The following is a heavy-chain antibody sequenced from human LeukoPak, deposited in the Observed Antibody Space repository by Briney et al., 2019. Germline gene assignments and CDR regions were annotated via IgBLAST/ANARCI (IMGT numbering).Heavy chain of an antibody. Sequence: SETLSLTCAVSGASISSYSCWSWIRQPPGKGLEWIGRVFTSGRTDYNPSLRSRVTMSLDTSKNKFSLKLNSVTAADTAVYYCVGDDTGFDPWGQGTLVTVSS. CDR2: VFTSGRT. CDR3: VGDDTGFDP. V-gene: IGHV4-4*07. J-gene: IGHJ5*02. CDR1: GASISSYSC.